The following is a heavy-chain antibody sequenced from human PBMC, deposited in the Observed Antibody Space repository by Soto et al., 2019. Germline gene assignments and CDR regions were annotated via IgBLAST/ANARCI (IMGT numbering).Heavy chain of an antibody. CDR3: ARGWELPRSYYYYGMDV. Sequence: GGSLRLSCAASGFTFSSYGMHWVRQAPGKGLEWVAVIWYDGSNNYYADSVKGRFTISRDNSKNTLYLQMNSLRAEDTAVYYCARGWELPRSYYYYGMDVWGQGTTVTVSS. D-gene: IGHD1-26*01. CDR1: GFTFSSYG. V-gene: IGHV3-33*01. J-gene: IGHJ6*02. CDR2: IWYDGSNN.